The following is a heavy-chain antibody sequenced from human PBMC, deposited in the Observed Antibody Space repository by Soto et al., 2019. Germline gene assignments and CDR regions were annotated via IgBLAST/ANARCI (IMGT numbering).Heavy chain of an antibody. CDR1: GFTFSSYA. Sequence: QVQLVESGGGVVQPGRSLRFSCAASGFTFSSYAMHWVRQAPGKGLEWVAVISYDGSNKYYADSVKGRFTISRDNSKNTLYLQMNSLRAEDTAVYYCAREGDYYDSSGYYVRYFDNWGQGTLVTVSS. CDR3: AREGDYYDSSGYYVRYFDN. J-gene: IGHJ4*02. D-gene: IGHD3-22*01. V-gene: IGHV3-30-3*01. CDR2: ISYDGSNK.